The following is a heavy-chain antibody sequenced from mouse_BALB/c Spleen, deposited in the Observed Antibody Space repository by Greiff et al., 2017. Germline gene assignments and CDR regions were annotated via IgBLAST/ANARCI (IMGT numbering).Heavy chain of an antibody. CDR2: IYPYNGGT. J-gene: IGHJ1*01. D-gene: IGHD2-10*02. CDR1: GYTFTDYN. Sequence: EVKLQESGPELVKPGASVKISCKASGYTFTDYNMHWVKQSHGKSLEWIGYIYPYNGGTGYNQKFKSKATLTVDNSSSTAYMELRSLTSEDSAVYYCARAYGNYYFDVWGAGTTVTVSS. V-gene: IGHV1S29*02. CDR3: ARAYGNYYFDV.